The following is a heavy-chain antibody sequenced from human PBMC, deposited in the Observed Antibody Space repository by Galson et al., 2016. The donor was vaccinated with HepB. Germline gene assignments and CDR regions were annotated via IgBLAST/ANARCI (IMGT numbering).Heavy chain of an antibody. CDR2: TYYRAKWYY. CDR3: ARGYGSGSFYNWFDP. J-gene: IGHJ5*02. CDR1: GDSVSSNSAA. D-gene: IGHD3-10*01. V-gene: IGHV6-1*01. Sequence: CAISGDSVSSNSAAWNWIRQSPSRGLEWLGRTYYRAKWYYDYAVSVKSRITINPDTSKNQFSLQLNSVTPEDTAVYYCARGYGSGSFYNWFDPWGQGTLVTVSS.